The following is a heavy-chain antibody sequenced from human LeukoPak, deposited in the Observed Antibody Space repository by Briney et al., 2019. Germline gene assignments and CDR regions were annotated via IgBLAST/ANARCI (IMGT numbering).Heavy chain of an antibody. J-gene: IGHJ4*02. Sequence: SETLSLTCAVSGYSISSGYYWGWIRQSPGKGLEWIGSIYHSGSTYYNASLKSRVTISVDTSKNQFSLKLSSVTAADTAVYYCAVRIVGATRDYWGQGTLVTVSS. D-gene: IGHD1-26*01. CDR2: IYHSGST. CDR1: GYSISSGYY. CDR3: AVRIVGATRDY. V-gene: IGHV4-38-2*01.